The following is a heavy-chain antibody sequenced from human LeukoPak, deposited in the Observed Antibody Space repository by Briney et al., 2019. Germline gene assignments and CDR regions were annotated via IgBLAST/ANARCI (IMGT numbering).Heavy chain of an antibody. CDR2: ISSSSSYI. Sequence: GGSLRLSCAASGFTFSAYSMNWVRQAPGKGLEWVSSISSSSSYIYYADSVKGRFTISRDNAKNSLYLQMNSLRAEDTAVYYCARVLAMYGMDVWGQGTTVTVSS. V-gene: IGHV3-21*01. CDR3: ARVLAMYGMDV. CDR1: GFTFSAYS. D-gene: IGHD2/OR15-2a*01. J-gene: IGHJ6*02.